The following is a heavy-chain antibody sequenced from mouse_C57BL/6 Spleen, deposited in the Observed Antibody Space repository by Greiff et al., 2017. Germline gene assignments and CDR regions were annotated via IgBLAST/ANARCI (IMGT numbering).Heavy chain of an antibody. D-gene: IGHD1-1*01. CDR3: ARGNYYCSSPWFAY. CDR1: GYAFSSSW. CDR2: IYPGDGDT. J-gene: IGHJ3*01. V-gene: IGHV1-82*01. Sequence: QVQLKQSGPELVKPGASVKISCKASGYAFSSSWMNWVKQRPGQGLEWIGRIYPGDGDTNYNGKFKGKATLTADKSSSTAYMQLSSLTSEDSAVYFCARGNYYCSSPWFAYWGQGTLVTVAA.